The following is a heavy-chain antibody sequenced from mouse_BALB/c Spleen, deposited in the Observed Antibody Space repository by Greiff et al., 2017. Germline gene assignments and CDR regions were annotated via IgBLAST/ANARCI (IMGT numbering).Heavy chain of an antibody. CDR2: IRNKANGYTT. CDR3: ARGGEYDAWFAD. CDR1: GFTFTDYY. D-gene: IGHD2-4*01. Sequence: EVQGVESGGGLVQPGGSLRLSCATSGFTFTDYYMSWVRQPPGKALEWLGFIRNKANGYTTEYSASVKGRFTLSRDNSQSILYLQMNTLRVEDSATYDCARGGEYDAWFADGGQGTLVAGAA. V-gene: IGHV7-3*02. J-gene: IGHJ3*01.